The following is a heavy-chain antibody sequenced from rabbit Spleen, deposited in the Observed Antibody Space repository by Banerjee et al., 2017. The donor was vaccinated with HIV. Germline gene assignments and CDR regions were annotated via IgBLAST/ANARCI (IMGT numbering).Heavy chain of an antibody. Sequence: QSLEESGGGLVQPEGSLTLTCTASGVSFSGSSYMCWVRQAPGKGLEWIACIELGSSGFTYFASWARGRFTISKTSSTTVTLQMTSLTAADTATYFCARDTSSSFSSYGMDLWGPGTLVTVS. V-gene: IGHV1S40*01. CDR2: IELGSSGFT. D-gene: IGHD1-1*01. CDR3: ARDTSSSFSSYGMDL. J-gene: IGHJ6*01. CDR1: GVSFSGSSY.